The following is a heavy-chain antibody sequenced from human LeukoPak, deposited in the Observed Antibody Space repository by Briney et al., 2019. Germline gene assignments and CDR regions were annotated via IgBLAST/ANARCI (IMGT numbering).Heavy chain of an antibody. D-gene: IGHD1-26*01. CDR2: ISSSSSYI. Sequence: GGSLRLSCAASGFAFSSYSMNWVRQAPGKGLEWVSSISSSSSYIYYADSVKGRFTISRDNAKNSLYLQMNSLRAEDTAVYCARSRGSGSYYGAYWGQGTLVTVSS. CDR3: ARSRGSGSYYGAY. V-gene: IGHV3-21*01. J-gene: IGHJ4*02. CDR1: GFAFSSYS.